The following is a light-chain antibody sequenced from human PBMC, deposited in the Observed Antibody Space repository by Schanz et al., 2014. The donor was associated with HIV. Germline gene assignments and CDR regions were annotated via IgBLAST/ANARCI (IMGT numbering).Light chain of an antibody. V-gene: IGLV2-14*03. CDR1: SGDVGRYDY. CDR3: SSYTTSRTLV. J-gene: IGLJ2*01. CDR2: DVT. Sequence: QSVLTQPASVSGSLGQSITISCTGTSGDVGRYDYVSWYQQHPGQAPKLLIYDVTYRPSGISNRFSGSKSGYTASLTISGLQADDEADYYCSSYTTSRTLVFGGGTKLTVL.